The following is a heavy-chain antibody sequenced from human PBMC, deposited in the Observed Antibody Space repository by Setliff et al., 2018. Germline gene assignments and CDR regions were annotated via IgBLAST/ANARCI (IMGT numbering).Heavy chain of an antibody. D-gene: IGHD2-15*01. J-gene: IGHJ5*01. CDR1: GASISSGSHY. CDR3: VRDRYGRNSDGSGVYNWFDS. V-gene: IGHV4-61*09. CDR2: VYSTGST. Sequence: PSETLSLTCNVSGASISSGSHYWSWIRQSAGEKPTWIGHVYSTGSTNYNHSFESRVSISVDKSNNQFSLKMTSVTAADTAMYYCVRDRYGRNSDGSGVYNWFDSWGQGILVTVSS.